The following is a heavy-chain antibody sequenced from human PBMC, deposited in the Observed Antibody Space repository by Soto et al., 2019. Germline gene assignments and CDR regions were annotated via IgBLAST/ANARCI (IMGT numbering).Heavy chain of an antibody. CDR3: ARGIAQDY. V-gene: IGHV4-30-2*01. Sequence: TLSLTCAVSGGSISSGGYSWSWIRQPPGKGLEWIGYIYHSGSTYYNPSLKSRVTISVDRSKNQFSLKLSSVTAADTAVYYCARGIAQDYWGQGTLVTVSS. D-gene: IGHD2-21*01. CDR1: GGSISSGGYS. CDR2: IYHSGST. J-gene: IGHJ4*02.